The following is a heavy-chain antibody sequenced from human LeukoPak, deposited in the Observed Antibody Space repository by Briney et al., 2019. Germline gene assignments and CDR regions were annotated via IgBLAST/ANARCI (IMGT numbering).Heavy chain of an antibody. J-gene: IGHJ4*02. D-gene: IGHD3-22*01. Sequence: SETLSLTCAVYGGSFSGYYWNWIRQPPGKGLEWIGEISHNESTNYSPSLKSRLTISIDTPKNQFSLKLSSVTAADTAVYYCASSGSRWLIDKTYSPYWGQGTLVTVSS. CDR3: ASSGSRWLIDKTYSPY. V-gene: IGHV4-34*01. CDR2: ISHNEST. CDR1: GGSFSGYY.